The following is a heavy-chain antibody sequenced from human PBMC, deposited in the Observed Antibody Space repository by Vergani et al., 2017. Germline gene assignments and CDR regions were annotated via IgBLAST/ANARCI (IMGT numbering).Heavy chain of an antibody. CDR3: AKDIWSGYSNDMDV. D-gene: IGHD3-3*01. CDR2: ISSSSSTI. J-gene: IGHJ6*03. V-gene: IGHV3-48*04. CDR1: GFTFSSYS. Sequence: EVQLVESGGGLVQPGGSLRLSCAASGFTFSSYSMNWVRQAPGKGLEWVSYISSSSSTIYYADSVKGRFTISRDNAKNSLYLQMNSLRAEDTALYYCAKDIWSGYSNDMDVWGKGTTVTVSS.